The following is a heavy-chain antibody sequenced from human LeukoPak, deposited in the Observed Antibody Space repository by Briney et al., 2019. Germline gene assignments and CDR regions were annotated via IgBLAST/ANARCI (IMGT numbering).Heavy chain of an antibody. D-gene: IGHD3-10*01. Sequence: SETLSLTCTVSGGSIGTSSYYWGWIRQPPGKGLEWIGSIYYSGRTYYNPSLKSRVTISVDTSKNQFSLRLSSVTAADMAVFYCARDGYYGSGSLDYWGQGTLVTVSS. J-gene: IGHJ4*02. V-gene: IGHV4-39*07. CDR2: IYYSGRT. CDR3: ARDGYYGSGSLDY. CDR1: GGSIGTSSYY.